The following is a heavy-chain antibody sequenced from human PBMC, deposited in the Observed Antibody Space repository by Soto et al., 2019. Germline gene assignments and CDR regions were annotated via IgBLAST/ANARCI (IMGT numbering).Heavy chain of an antibody. Sequence: SETLSLTCTVSGGSISSYYWSWIRQPAGKGLEWIGRIYTSGSTNYNPSLKSRVTMSVDTSKNQFSLKLSSVTAADTAVYYCARDHVPYCSSTSCYTNWFDPWGQGTLVTSPQ. J-gene: IGHJ5*02. D-gene: IGHD2-2*02. CDR2: IYTSGST. V-gene: IGHV4-4*07. CDR1: GGSISSYY. CDR3: ARDHVPYCSSTSCYTNWFDP.